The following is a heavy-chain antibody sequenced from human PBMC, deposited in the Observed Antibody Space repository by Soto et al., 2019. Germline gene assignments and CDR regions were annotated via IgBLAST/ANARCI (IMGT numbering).Heavy chain of an antibody. V-gene: IGHV1-8*01. Sequence: ASVKVSCKASGYTFTSYDINWVRQATGQGLEWMGWMNPNSGNTGYAQKFQGRVTMTRNTSISTAYMELSSLRSEDTAVYYCAGMGCNVLDYFDYWGQGTLVTVSS. CDR2: MNPNSGNT. CDR1: GYTFTSYD. D-gene: IGHD2-8*01. CDR3: AGMGCNVLDYFDY. J-gene: IGHJ4*02.